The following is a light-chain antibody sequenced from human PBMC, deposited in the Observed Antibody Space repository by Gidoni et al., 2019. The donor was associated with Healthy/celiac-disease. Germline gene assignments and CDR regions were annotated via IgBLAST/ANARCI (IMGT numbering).Light chain of an antibody. CDR2: GAS. Sequence: EIVMTQSPATLSVSPGERATLSGRASQSVSSNLAWYQQKPGQAPRLLIYGASTRATGIPARFSGSGSVTEFTLTISSLQSEDFAVYYCQQYNNWPPKYTFGQGTKLEIQ. CDR1: QSVSSN. CDR3: QQYNNWPPKYT. V-gene: IGKV3-15*01. J-gene: IGKJ2*01.